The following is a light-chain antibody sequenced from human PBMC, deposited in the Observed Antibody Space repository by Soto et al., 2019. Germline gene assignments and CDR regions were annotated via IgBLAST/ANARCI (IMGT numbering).Light chain of an antibody. CDR2: GNY. CDR1: SSNVGAGYD. J-gene: IGLJ1*01. V-gene: IGLV1-40*01. Sequence: QSVLTRPPSVCGAPGQRVTISCTGSSSNVGAGYDVHWYQQLPGTAPKLLIYGNYNRPSGVPDRFSGSKSGTSASLAITGLQAEDEVDYYCQSYDNSLSNYVFGTGTKVTVL. CDR3: QSYDNSLSNYV.